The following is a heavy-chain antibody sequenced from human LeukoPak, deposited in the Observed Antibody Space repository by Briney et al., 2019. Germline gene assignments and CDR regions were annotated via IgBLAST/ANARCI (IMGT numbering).Heavy chain of an antibody. CDR3: SRESGAFSPFGY. CDR2: ISLSGVT. D-gene: IGHD1-26*01. V-gene: IGHV4-4*03. CDR1: GGSISSTNW. Sequence: PETLSLTCGVSGGSISSTNWWSWVRQPPGQGLEWIGEISLSGVTNYNPSLKSRVTMSLDRSKKHLSLTLTSVTAADTAVYYCSRESGAFSPFGYWGQGTLVTVSS. J-gene: IGHJ4*02.